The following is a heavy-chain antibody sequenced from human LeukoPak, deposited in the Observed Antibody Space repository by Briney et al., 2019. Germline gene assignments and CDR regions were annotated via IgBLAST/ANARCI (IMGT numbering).Heavy chain of an antibody. Sequence: GGSLRLSCAASGFIFSNYEMNWVRQAPGKGLEWVAFISSSGSTAYYADSVKGRFVISKDNAKDSLYLQMNSLRAEDTAVYYCARERAGYTHYYYYYMDVWGKGTTVTISS. D-gene: IGHD5-24*01. CDR2: ISSSGSTA. CDR3: ARERAGYTHYYYYYMDV. V-gene: IGHV3-48*03. J-gene: IGHJ6*03. CDR1: GFIFSNYE.